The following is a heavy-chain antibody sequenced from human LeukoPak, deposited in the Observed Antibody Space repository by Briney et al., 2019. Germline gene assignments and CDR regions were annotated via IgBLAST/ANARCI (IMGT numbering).Heavy chain of an antibody. CDR1: GYTFTSYD. J-gene: IGHJ4*02. D-gene: IGHD5-24*01. CDR3: ASGRWLQLQSPFDY. V-gene: IGHV1-8*01. Sequence: GASVKVSCKTSGYTFTSYDLNWVRQATGQGLEWMGWVNPNSGNTGYAQKFQGRVTMTMDPSISTAYMELSSLRSEDTAVYYCASGRWLQLQSPFDYWGQGTLVTVSS. CDR2: VNPNSGNT.